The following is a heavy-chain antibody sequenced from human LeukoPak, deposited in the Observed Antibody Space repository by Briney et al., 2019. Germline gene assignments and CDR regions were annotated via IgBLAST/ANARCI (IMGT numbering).Heavy chain of an antibody. CDR3: ARGDSSSWYFNY. V-gene: IGHV4-39*07. J-gene: IGHJ4*02. CDR2: IYYSGST. Sequence: SETLSLTCTVSGGSIGSSSYYWGWIRQPPGEGLEWIGSIYYSGSTYYNPSLKSRVTISVDTSKNQFSLKLSSVTAADTAVYYCARGDSSSWYFNYWGQGTLVTVSS. CDR1: GGSIGSSSYY. D-gene: IGHD6-13*01.